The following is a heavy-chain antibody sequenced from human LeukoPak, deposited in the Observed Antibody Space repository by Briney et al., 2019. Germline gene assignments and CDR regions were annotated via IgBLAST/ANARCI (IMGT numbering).Heavy chain of an antibody. V-gene: IGHV1-8*01. Sequence: ASVKVSCKASGYTFTSYDINWVRQATGQGLEWMGWMNPNSGNTNYAQKLQGRVTMTTDTSTSTAYMELRSLRSDDTAVYYCARGGPAAGMKYWGQGTLVTVSS. CDR2: MNPNSGNT. D-gene: IGHD6-13*01. CDR3: ARGGPAAGMKY. CDR1: GYTFTSYD. J-gene: IGHJ4*02.